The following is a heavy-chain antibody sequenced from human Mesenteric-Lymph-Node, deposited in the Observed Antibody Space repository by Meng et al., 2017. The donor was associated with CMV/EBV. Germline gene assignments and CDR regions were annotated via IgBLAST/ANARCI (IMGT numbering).Heavy chain of an antibody. J-gene: IGHJ6*02. CDR1: GFTFTDYE. CDR3: ARGFGDDGMDV. CDR2: ITGSGSTI. D-gene: IGHD3-10*01. V-gene: IGHV3-48*03. Sequence: SLKISCAVSGFTFTDYEMNWVRQAPGKGLEWVSFITGSGSTIYYADSVKGRFTVSRDNAKNSLYLQMSSLRAEDTSVYYCARGFGDDGMDVWGQGTTVTVSS.